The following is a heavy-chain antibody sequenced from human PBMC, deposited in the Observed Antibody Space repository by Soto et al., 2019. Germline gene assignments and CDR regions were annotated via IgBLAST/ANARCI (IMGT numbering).Heavy chain of an antibody. Sequence: SQTLSLTCAISGDSVSSNSAAWNWIRLSPSRGLEWLARTYYRSRWYNDYTVSMRSRITVNPDTSKNQFSLQLTSVTPEDTAVYYCAGTTSHQWYYMDVWGKGTTVTVS. CDR3: AGTTSHQWYYMDV. CDR2: TYYRSRWYN. CDR1: GDSVSSNSAA. D-gene: IGHD1-7*01. J-gene: IGHJ6*03. V-gene: IGHV6-1*01.